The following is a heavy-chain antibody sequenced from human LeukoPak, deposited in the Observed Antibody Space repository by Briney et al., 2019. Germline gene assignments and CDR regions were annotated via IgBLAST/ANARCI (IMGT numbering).Heavy chain of an antibody. CDR2: INHSGTT. CDR1: GGSFSAYY. V-gene: IGHV4-34*01. Sequence: SETLSLTCAVYGGSFSAYYWSWIRQPPGKGLEWIGEINHSGTTNYNPSLKSRVTISVDTSENQFSLKLSSVTAADTAVYYCARAAYSSGWYDWFDPWGQGTLVTVSS. D-gene: IGHD6-19*01. CDR3: ARAAYSSGWYDWFDP. J-gene: IGHJ5*02.